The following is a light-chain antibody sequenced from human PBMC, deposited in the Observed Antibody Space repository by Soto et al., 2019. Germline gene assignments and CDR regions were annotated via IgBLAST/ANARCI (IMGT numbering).Light chain of an antibody. CDR3: QQGHNWPLT. J-gene: IGKJ2*01. CDR1: QSISSE. Sequence: EIVMTQSPATLSVSPGERATLYCRASQSISSELAWYQQRPGQPPMLLIYGASTRATGVPDRFTGSGSGSDFTLSISGLQSEDFAVYYCQQGHNWPLTFGQGTRLEF. CDR2: GAS. V-gene: IGKV3-15*01.